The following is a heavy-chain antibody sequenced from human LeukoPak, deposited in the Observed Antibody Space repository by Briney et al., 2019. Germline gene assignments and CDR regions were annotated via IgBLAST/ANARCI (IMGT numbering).Heavy chain of an antibody. CDR3: ARADYDCWSGSLCYYYYYIDV. V-gene: IGHV1-18*01. CDR2: ISAYNGNT. J-gene: IGHJ6*03. D-gene: IGHD3-3*01. CDR1: GYTFTSYG. Sequence: ASVKVSCKASGYTFTSYGISWVRQAPGQGLEWMGWISAYNGNTNYAQKLQGRVTMTTDTSTSTAYMELRSLRSDGTAVYYCARADYDCWSGSLCYYYYYIDVWGKGTTVTVSS.